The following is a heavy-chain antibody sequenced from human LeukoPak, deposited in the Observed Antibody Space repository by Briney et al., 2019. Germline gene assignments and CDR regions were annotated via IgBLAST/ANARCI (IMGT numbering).Heavy chain of an antibody. V-gene: IGHV3-33*08. CDR3: AREGGVAVVPAAMRAFDI. D-gene: IGHD2-2*01. J-gene: IGHJ3*02. CDR2: IWYDGSKK. Sequence: GGSLRLSCAASGFTFSDFDMDWVRQAPGKGLEWVAVIWYDGSKKYYADSVKGRFTISRDNSKNTVFLEMTSLRAEDTAIYYCAREGGVAVVPAAMRAFDIWGHGTKVTVSS. CDR1: GFTFSDFD.